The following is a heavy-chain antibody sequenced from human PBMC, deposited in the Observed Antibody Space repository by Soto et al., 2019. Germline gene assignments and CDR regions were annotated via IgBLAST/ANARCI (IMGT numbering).Heavy chain of an antibody. CDR2: IGTGTTST. V-gene: IGHV3-48*02. CDR1: GFSFSSSN. CDR3: ARHSEYCSNGVCFGYFDY. Sequence: EVQLVESGGDLVQPGGSLRLSCAASGFSFSSSNMNWVRQAPGRGLEWVSYIGTGTTSTYYADSVKGRFTISRDNARNSLYLQLNSLTEEDTDLYYCARHSEYCSNGVCFGYFDYWGQGTLVTVSS. D-gene: IGHD2-8*01. J-gene: IGHJ4*02.